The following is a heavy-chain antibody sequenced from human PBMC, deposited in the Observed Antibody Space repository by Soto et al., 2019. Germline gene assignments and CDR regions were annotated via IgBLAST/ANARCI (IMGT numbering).Heavy chain of an antibody. CDR3: AKDYFFGDYFRNYYGMDV. CDR2: ISGSGGST. D-gene: IGHD4-17*01. CDR1: GFTISSYA. J-gene: IGHJ6*02. Sequence: GGSLRLSCAASGFTISSYAMSWVRQAPGKGLEWVSAISGSGGSTYYADSVKGRFTISRDNSKNTLYLQMNSLRAEDTAVYYCAKDYFFGDYFRNYYGMDVWGQGTTVNVSS. V-gene: IGHV3-23*01.